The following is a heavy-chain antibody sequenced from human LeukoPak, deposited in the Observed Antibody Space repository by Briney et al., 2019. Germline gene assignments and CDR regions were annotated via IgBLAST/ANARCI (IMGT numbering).Heavy chain of an antibody. J-gene: IGHJ4*02. CDR2: IYYSGST. D-gene: IGHD5-18*01. CDR3: ARMGIQLWKFDY. V-gene: IGHV4-59*01. CDR1: GGSISSYY. Sequence: SETLSLTCTVSGGSISSYYWSWIRQPPGKGLEWIGYIYYSGSTNYNPSLKSRVTISVDTSKNQFSLKLSSVPAADTAVYYCARMGIQLWKFDYWGQGTLVTVSS.